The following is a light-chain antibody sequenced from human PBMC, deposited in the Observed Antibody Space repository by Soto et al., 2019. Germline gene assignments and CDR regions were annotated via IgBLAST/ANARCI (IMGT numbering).Light chain of an antibody. J-gene: IGKJ1*01. CDR3: QKYDSDPRT. CDR1: QGISTF. CDR2: GSS. Sequence: DIQMTQSPSSLSASVGDRVTITCRASQGISTFLAWYQQKPGEVPKLLIYGSSTLQSGVPSRFSGSGSGTDFTLTISSLQPEDVATYYCQKYDSDPRTFGQGTKVDIK. V-gene: IGKV1-27*01.